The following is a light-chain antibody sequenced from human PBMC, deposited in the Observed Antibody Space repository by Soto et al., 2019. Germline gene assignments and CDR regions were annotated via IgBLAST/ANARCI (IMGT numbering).Light chain of an antibody. V-gene: IGKV1-5*01. J-gene: IGKJ3*01. Sequence: DIQMTQSPSTLSTPVGDRVTITCRASESMSGWLAWYQQKPGKAPKLLIYDASSLESGVPSRISGSGSGTEFTITISSLQSDDFAIYYCQQYNSYSRPFGPGTKVDLK. CDR2: DAS. CDR1: ESMSGW. CDR3: QQYNSYSRP.